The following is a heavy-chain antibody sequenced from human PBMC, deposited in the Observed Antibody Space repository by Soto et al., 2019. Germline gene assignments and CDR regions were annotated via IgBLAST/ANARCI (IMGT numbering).Heavy chain of an antibody. J-gene: IGHJ4*02. CDR1: GFTFSSYG. CDR3: ARSVSGWSPYFDY. Sequence: QVQLVESGGGVVQPGRSLRLSCAASGFTFSSYGMHWVRQAPGKGLEWVAVIYSGGSTYYADSVKGRFTISRDNSKNTLYLQMNSLRAEDTAVYYCARSVSGWSPYFDYWGQGTLVTVSS. V-gene: IGHV3-NL1*01. D-gene: IGHD6-19*01. CDR2: IYSGGST.